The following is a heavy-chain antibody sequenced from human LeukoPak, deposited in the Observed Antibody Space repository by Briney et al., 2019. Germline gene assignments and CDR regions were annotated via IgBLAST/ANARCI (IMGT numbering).Heavy chain of an antibody. J-gene: IGHJ4*02. CDR2: ISYDGSNK. V-gene: IGHV3-30-3*01. CDR3: AKAAHYYGSGIDY. Sequence: GGSLRLSCAASGFTFSSYAMHWVRQAPGKGLEWVAVISYDGSNKYYADSVKGRFTISRDNSKNTLYLQMNSLRAEDTAVYYCAKAAHYYGSGIDYWGQGTLVTVSS. CDR1: GFTFSSYA. D-gene: IGHD3-10*01.